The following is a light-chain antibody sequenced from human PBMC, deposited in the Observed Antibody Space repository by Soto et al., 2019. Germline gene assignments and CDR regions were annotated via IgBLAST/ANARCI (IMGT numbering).Light chain of an antibody. V-gene: IGKV3-20*01. CDR1: QSVSSRY. Sequence: EIVLTQSPVTLSLSPGERATLSCRASQSVSSRYFAWYQQKPGQAPRLLIYAASGSAAGIPDRFSGSGSGTDFSLTISRLEPEDFAVYYCHQYASSRTFGPGTKVE. CDR3: HQYASSRT. CDR2: AAS. J-gene: IGKJ1*01.